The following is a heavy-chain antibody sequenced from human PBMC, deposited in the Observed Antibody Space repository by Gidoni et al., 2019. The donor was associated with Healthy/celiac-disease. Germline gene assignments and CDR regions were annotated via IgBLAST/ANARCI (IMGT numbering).Heavy chain of an antibody. J-gene: IGHJ4*02. Sequence: EVQLVESGGGLVKPGGSLRLSCAASGFTFSSYSMNWVRQAPGKGLEWVSSISSSSSYIYYADSVKGRFTISRDNAKNSLYLQMNSLRAEDTAVYYCARGPPLYGSGSYYNFHFDYWGQGTLVTVSS. V-gene: IGHV3-21*01. CDR3: ARGPPLYGSGSYYNFHFDY. D-gene: IGHD3-10*01. CDR1: GFTFSSYS. CDR2: ISSSSSYI.